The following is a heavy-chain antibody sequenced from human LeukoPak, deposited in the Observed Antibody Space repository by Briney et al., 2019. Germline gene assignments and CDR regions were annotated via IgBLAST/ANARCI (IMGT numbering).Heavy chain of an antibody. D-gene: IGHD4/OR15-4a*01. J-gene: IGHJ4*02. CDR1: GGSISSYY. V-gene: IGHV4-59*01. Sequence: NASETLSLTCTVSGGSISSYYWSWIRQPPGKGLEWIGYIYYSGSTNYNPSLKSRVTISVDTSKNQFSLKLSSVTAADTAVYYCARGARGPDYWGQGTLVTVSS. CDR2: IYYSGST. CDR3: ARGARGPDY.